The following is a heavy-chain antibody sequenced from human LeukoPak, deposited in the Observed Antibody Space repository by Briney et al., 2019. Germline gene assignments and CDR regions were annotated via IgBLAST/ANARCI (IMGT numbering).Heavy chain of an antibody. Sequence: ASVKVSCKASGYTFTGYYMRWVRQAPGQGLEWMGRINPNSGGTNYAQKFQGRVTMTRDTSISTAYMELSRLRSDDTAVYYCARGGDCSGGSCQHNWFDPWGQGTLVTVSS. CDR1: GYTFTGYY. CDR2: INPNSGGT. J-gene: IGHJ5*02. CDR3: ARGGDCSGGSCQHNWFDP. D-gene: IGHD2-15*01. V-gene: IGHV1-2*06.